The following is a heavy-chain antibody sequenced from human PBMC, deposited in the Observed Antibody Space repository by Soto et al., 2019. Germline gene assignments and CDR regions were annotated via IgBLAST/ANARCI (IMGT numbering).Heavy chain of an antibody. CDR1: GFTFSSYE. J-gene: IGHJ3*02. CDR2: ISSSGSTI. CDR3: AREDYGDYVYPNAFDI. D-gene: IGHD4-17*01. V-gene: IGHV3-48*03. Sequence: EVQLVESGGGLVQPGGSLRLSCAASGFTFSSYEMNWVRQAPGKGLEWVSYISSSGSTIYYADSVKGRFTISRDNAKNSLYLQMNSLRAEDTAVYYCAREDYGDYVYPNAFDIWGQGTMVTVSS.